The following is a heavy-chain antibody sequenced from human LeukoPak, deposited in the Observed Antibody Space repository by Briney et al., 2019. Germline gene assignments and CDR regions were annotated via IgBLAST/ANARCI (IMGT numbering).Heavy chain of an antibody. CDR1: GFTFSSYG. Sequence: GGSLRLSCAASGFTFSSYGMHWVRQAPGKGLEWVAVISYDGSNKYYADSVKGRFTISRDNSKNTLYPQMNSLRAEDTAVYYCAKDGGAGLHYSSYFDYWGQGTLVTVPS. D-gene: IGHD4-11*01. CDR2: ISYDGSNK. J-gene: IGHJ4*02. CDR3: AKDGGAGLHYSSYFDY. V-gene: IGHV3-30*18.